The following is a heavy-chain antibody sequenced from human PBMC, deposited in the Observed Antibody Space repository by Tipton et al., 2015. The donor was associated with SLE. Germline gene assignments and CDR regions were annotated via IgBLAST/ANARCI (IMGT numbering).Heavy chain of an antibody. CDR1: GYTFTSYA. D-gene: IGHD5-24*01. J-gene: IGHJ4*02. V-gene: IGHV1-3*01. CDR3: ASGRWLQFYFDY. Sequence: QSGPEVKKPGASVKVSCKASGYTFTSYAMHWVRQDPGQRLEWMGWINAGNGNTKYSQKFQGRVTITRDTSASTAYMELSSLRSEDTAVYYCASGRWLQFYFDYWGQGTLVTVSS. CDR2: INAGNGNT.